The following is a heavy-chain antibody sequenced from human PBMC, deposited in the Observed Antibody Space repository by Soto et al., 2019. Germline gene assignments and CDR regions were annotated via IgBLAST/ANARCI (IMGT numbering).Heavy chain of an antibody. J-gene: IGHJ6*02. CDR1: GFTFTSSA. CDR2: IVVGSGNT. V-gene: IGHV1-58*01. Sequence: SVKVSCKASGFTFTSSAVQWVRQARGQRLEWIGWIVVGSGNTIYPQKFQERVTITRDMSTSTAYLQLSSLRSDDTAVYYCAAPPAGGFYYGMDVWGQGTTVTVSS. D-gene: IGHD2-2*01. CDR3: AAPPAGGFYYGMDV.